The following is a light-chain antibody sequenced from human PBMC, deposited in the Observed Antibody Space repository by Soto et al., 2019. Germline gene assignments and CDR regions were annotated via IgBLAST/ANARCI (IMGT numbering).Light chain of an antibody. CDR2: DAS. CDR1: QSVRTY. Sequence: ELVLTQSPATLSLSPGERATLSCRASQSVRTYLAWYQQKPGQVPRLLIHDASSRATGIPARFSGSGSGTDFTLTISSLEPEDFAVYYCQQRTNWPSSTFGQGTRLEIK. J-gene: IGKJ5*01. V-gene: IGKV3-11*01. CDR3: QQRTNWPSST.